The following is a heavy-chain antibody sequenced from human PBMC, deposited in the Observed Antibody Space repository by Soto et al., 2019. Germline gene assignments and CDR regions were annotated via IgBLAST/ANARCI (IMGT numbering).Heavy chain of an antibody. CDR2: ISAYNGTT. J-gene: IGHJ4*02. CDR3: SSDDPPVAY. V-gene: IGHV1-18*01. CDR1: GYTFTSYG. Sequence: QVQLVQSGAEVKKPGASVKVSCKASGYTFTSYGISWVRQAPGQGLEWMGWISAYNGTTNYAQKLQGRVTMTPATSTTTAYLALRSLSSDATAVYYSSSDDPPVAYWGQGTLLTVSS.